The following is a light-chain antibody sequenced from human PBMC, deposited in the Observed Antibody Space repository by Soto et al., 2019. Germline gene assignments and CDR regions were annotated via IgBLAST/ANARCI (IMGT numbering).Light chain of an antibody. CDR1: QSVLYSSNNKND. J-gene: IGKJ2*01. CDR2: WAS. CDR3: QQYYIPPYT. Sequence: DIVMTQSPDSLAVSLGERATINCKSSQSVLYSSNNKNDLGWYQQKPGQPPKLLIYWASTRESGGPDRFSGSGSGTDFTLTINSLQAEDVAVYYCQQYYIPPYTFGQGNKLEIK. V-gene: IGKV4-1*01.